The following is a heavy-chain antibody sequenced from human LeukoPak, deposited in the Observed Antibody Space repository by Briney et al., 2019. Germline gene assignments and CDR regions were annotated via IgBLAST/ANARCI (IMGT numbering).Heavy chain of an antibody. CDR3: ARVGYQLPSFDY. Sequence: GGSLTLSCAASRFTFSSYSMNWVRQAPGKGLEGVSSISSSSSYIYYADSVKGRFTISRDNAKNSLYLQMNSLRAEDTAVYYCARVGYQLPSFDYWGQGTLVTVSS. CDR1: RFTFSSYS. CDR2: ISSSSSYI. J-gene: IGHJ4*02. V-gene: IGHV3-21*01. D-gene: IGHD2-2*01.